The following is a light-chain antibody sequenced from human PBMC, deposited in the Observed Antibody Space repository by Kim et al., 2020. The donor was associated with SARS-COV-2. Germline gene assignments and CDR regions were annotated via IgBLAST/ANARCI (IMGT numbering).Light chain of an antibody. CDR3: QQYYSAPYT. CDR2: DAS. Sequence: SASLGDSVTITCRASQGISNYLAWYQQKPGKVPKLLIYDASALQSGVPSRFSGSGSGTEFTLTISSLQPEDFTTYYCQQYYSAPYTFGQGTKLEI. J-gene: IGKJ2*01. CDR1: QGISNY. V-gene: IGKV1-27*01.